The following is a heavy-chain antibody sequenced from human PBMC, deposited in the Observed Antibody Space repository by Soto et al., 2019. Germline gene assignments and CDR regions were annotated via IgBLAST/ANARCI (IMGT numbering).Heavy chain of an antibody. J-gene: IGHJ4*02. CDR3: AKDGPNWNYIFDY. CDR1: GFTVSSNY. D-gene: IGHD1-7*01. CDR2: IYSGGST. V-gene: IGHV3-53*01. Sequence: GGSLRLSCAASGFTVSSNYMSWVRQAPGKGLEWVSVIYSGGSTYYADSVKGRFTISRHNSKNTLYLQMNSLRAEDTAVYYCAKDGPNWNYIFDYWGQGTLVTVSS.